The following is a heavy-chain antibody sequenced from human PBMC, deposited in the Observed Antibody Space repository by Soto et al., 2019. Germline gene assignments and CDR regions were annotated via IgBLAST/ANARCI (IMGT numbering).Heavy chain of an antibody. CDR3: ARGRPYNWNYVRIHYYYYGMDV. J-gene: IGHJ6*02. D-gene: IGHD1-7*01. V-gene: IGHV1-69*13. CDR1: GGTFSSYA. CDR2: IIPIFGTA. Sequence: GASVKVSCKASGGTFSSYAISWVRQAPGQGLEWMGGIIPIFGTANYAQKFQGRVTITADESTSTAYMELSSLRSEDTAMYYCARGRPYNWNYVRIHYYYYGMDVWGQGTTVTVSS.